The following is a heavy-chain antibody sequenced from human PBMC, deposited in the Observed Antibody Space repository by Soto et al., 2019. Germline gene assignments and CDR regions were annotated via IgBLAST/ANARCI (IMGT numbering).Heavy chain of an antibody. CDR1: GFTFSSYA. J-gene: IGHJ4*02. Sequence: QVQLVESGGGVVQPGRSLRLSCAASGFTFSSYAMHWVRQAPGKGLDWVAVISYDGSNKYYADSVKGRFTISRDNSKNTLYLQMNSLRAEDTAVYYCASGSSGSYYWDYWGQGTLVTVSS. D-gene: IGHD1-26*01. CDR3: ASGSSGSYYWDY. CDR2: ISYDGSNK. V-gene: IGHV3-30-3*01.